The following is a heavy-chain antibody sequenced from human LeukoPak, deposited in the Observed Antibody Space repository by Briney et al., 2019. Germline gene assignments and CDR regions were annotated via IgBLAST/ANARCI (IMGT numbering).Heavy chain of an antibody. CDR3: AKKKASGWLQSFAY. J-gene: IGHJ4*02. V-gene: IGHV3-23*01. Sequence: PGGSLRLSCAASGFTFSSYALSWVRQAPGKGLEWISAISGSGRSTYYADSVRGRFTISRTNSKHTPYLQMTILTADDTALSYSAKKKASGWLQSFAYWGQGTLVTVSS. D-gene: IGHD5-24*01. CDR1: GFTFSSYA. CDR2: ISGSGRST.